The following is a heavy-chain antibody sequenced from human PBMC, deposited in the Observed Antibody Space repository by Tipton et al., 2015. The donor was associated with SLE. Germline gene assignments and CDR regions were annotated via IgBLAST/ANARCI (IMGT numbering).Heavy chain of an antibody. J-gene: IGHJ4*02. Sequence: TLSLTCTVSGGSISSGDYYWSWIRQPPGKGLEWIGYIYYSGSTYYNPPLKSRVTISVDTSKNQFSLKLSSVTAADTAVYYCARVGDTAMVHLDYWGQGTLVTVSS. D-gene: IGHD5-18*01. V-gene: IGHV4-30-4*01. CDR2: IYYSGST. CDR1: GGSISSGDYY. CDR3: ARVGDTAMVHLDY.